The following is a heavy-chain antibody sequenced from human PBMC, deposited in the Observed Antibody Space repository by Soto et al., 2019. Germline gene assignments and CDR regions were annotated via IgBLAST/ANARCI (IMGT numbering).Heavy chain of an antibody. CDR1: GFTFSTDS. J-gene: IGHJ5*02. CDR3: ARESRFLEWLSLNWFDP. V-gene: IGHV3-48*02. CDR2: ISSSSSTI. Sequence: PGGSLRLSCVASGFTFSTDSMNWVRQAPGKGLEWVAHISSSSSTIYYADSVKGRFTISRDNAKNSLYLQMNSLRDEDTSVYYCARESRFLEWLSLNWFDPWGQGTLVTVSS. D-gene: IGHD3-3*01.